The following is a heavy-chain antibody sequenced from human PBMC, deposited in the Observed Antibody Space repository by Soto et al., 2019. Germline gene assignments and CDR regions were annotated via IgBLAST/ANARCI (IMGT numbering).Heavy chain of an antibody. Sequence: SETLSLTCTVSGGSISSSSYYWGWIRQPPGKGLEWIGSIYYSGSTYYNPSLKSRVTISVDTSKNQFSLKLSSVTAADTAVYYCAREAEHEYFDYWGQGTPVTVSS. CDR3: AREAEHEYFDY. CDR1: GGSISSSSYY. CDR2: IYYSGST. J-gene: IGHJ4*02. V-gene: IGHV4-39*02. D-gene: IGHD6-6*01.